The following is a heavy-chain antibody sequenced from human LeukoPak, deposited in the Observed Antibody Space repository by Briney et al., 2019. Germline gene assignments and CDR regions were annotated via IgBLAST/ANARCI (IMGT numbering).Heavy chain of an antibody. Sequence: GGSLRLSCAASGFTVSSNYMSWVRQAPGKGLEWVSVIYSGGRTYYADSVKGRFTISRDNCKNTLYLQMNSLRAEYTAVYYCARVADEIPYYFDSCGQGTLVTVSS. J-gene: IGHJ4*02. CDR1: GFTVSSNY. D-gene: IGHD2-2*02. CDR2: IYSGGRT. CDR3: ARVADEIPYYFDS. V-gene: IGHV3-53*01.